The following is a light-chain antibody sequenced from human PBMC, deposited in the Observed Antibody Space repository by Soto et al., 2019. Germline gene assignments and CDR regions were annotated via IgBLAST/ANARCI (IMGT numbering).Light chain of an antibody. V-gene: IGLV1-47*01. CDR2: RDD. J-gene: IGLJ3*02. CDR1: NSNIGNNY. CDR3: AAWDDSLSGPV. Sequence: QSVLTQPPSASASPGQRVTISCSGTNSNIGNNYVYWYRQLPGTAPKLPIYRDDQRPSGVPDRFSGSKSGTSASLAISGLRSEDEADYYCAAWDDSLSGPVFGGGTKLTVL.